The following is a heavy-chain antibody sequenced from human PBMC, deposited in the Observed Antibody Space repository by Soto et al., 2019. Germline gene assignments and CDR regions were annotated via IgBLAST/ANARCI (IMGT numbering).Heavy chain of an antibody. CDR2: IIPIFGTA. V-gene: IGHV1-69*13. CDR3: ARDPQWELLPFQLEYYYGMDV. J-gene: IGHJ6*02. Sequence: SVKVSCKASGGTFSSYAISWVRQAPGQGLEWMGGIIPIFGTANYAQKFQGRVTITADESTSTAYMELSSLRSEDTAVYYCARDPQWELLPFQLEYYYGMDVWGQGTTVTVSS. D-gene: IGHD1-26*01. CDR1: GGTFSSYA.